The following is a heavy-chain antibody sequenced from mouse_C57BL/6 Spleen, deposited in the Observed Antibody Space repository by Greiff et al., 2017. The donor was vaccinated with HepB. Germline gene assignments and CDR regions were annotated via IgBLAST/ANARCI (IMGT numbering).Heavy chain of an antibody. CDR2: IDPSDSYT. J-gene: IGHJ2*01. V-gene: IGHV1-50*01. CDR3: ARSGDGYDDY. Sequence: QVQLKQPGAELVKPGASVKLSCKASGYTFTSYWMQWVKQRPGQGLEWIGEIDPSDSYTNYNQKFKGKATLTVDTSSSTAYMPLSSLTSEDSAVYYCARSGDGYDDYWGQGTTLTVSS. D-gene: IGHD2-2*01. CDR1: GYTFTSYW.